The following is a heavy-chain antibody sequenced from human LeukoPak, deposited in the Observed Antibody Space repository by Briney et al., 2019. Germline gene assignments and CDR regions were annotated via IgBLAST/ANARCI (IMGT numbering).Heavy chain of an antibody. Sequence: PGGSLRLSCVASGFSFSSYAMHWVRQAPGKGLEWVAFLSYDDSNKNYADSVKGRFTISRDNSKNTLYLQMNSLTAEDTAVYYCAKVRAPRQYYFDYWGQGTLVTVSS. J-gene: IGHJ4*02. CDR2: LSYDDSNK. D-gene: IGHD1-26*01. CDR3: AKVRAPRQYYFDY. V-gene: IGHV3-30*04. CDR1: GFSFSSYA.